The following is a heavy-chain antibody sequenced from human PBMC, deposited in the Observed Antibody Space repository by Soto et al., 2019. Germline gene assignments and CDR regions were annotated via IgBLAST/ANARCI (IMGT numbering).Heavy chain of an antibody. CDR1: GGSISSSNW. V-gene: IGHV4-4*02. CDR2: IYHSGST. Sequence: QVHLQESGPGLVKPSGTLFLTCVVSGGSISSSNWWSWVRQPPGKGLEWIGEIYHSGSTNYNPSLKSRVTISVDKAMSQLSLKLSSVTAADSGVYYCAKTAEMFCSGGFCHPSGYFQHWGQGTLVTVSS. D-gene: IGHD2-15*01. J-gene: IGHJ1*01. CDR3: AKTAEMFCSGGFCHPSGYFQH.